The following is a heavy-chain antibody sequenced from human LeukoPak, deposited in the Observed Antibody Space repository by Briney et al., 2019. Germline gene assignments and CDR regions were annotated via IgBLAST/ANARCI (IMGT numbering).Heavy chain of an antibody. CDR1: GNYW. D-gene: IGHD1-14*01. V-gene: IGHV4-30-4*01. Sequence: GNYWMNWIRQPPGKGLEWIGYIYYSGSTYYNPSLKSRVTISVDTSKKQFSLRLSSVTAADTAVYHCARAEPDGWFDPWGQGTLVTVSS. CDR3: ARAEPDGWFDP. J-gene: IGHJ5*02. CDR2: IYYSGST.